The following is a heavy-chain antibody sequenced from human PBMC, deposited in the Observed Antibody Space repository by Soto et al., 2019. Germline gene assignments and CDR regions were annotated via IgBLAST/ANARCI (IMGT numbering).Heavy chain of an antibody. J-gene: IGHJ4*02. V-gene: IGHV3-15*07. CDR3: TTDYYDSSGYYRHAFGIGY. CDR2: IKSKTDGGTT. CDR1: GFTFSNAW. Sequence: GGSLRLSCAASGFTFSNAWMNWVRQAPGKGLEWVGRIKSKTDGGTTDYAAPVKVRFTISRDDSKNTLYLQMNSLKTDDTAVYYCTTDYYDSSGYYRHAFGIGYWGQGTLVTVSS. D-gene: IGHD3-22*01.